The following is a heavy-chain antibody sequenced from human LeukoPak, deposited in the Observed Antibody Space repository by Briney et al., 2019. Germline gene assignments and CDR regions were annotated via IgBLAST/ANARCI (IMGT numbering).Heavy chain of an antibody. CDR2: ISRSGGST. Sequence: PGGSLRLSCAASGFTFNNYAMTWVRQASGKGLEWVSAISRSGGSTYYADSVKGRFTISKDNSKTTLYLQMNSLRAEDTAVYYCATVGIIVAAGTYDYWGQGTLVTVSS. J-gene: IGHJ4*02. CDR1: GFTFNNYA. V-gene: IGHV3-23*01. D-gene: IGHD6-13*01. CDR3: ATVGIIVAAGTYDY.